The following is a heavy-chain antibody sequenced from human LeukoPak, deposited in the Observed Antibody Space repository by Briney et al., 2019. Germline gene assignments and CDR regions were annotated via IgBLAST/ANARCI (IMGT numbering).Heavy chain of an antibody. J-gene: IGHJ4*02. CDR3: ARARITMIVVDYFDY. Sequence: ASVKVSCKASGYTFTSYAMRWVRQAPGQRLEWMGWINAGNGNTKYSQKFQGRVTITRDTSASTAYMELSSLRSEDTAVYYCARARITMIVVDYFDYWGQGTLVTVSS. CDR1: GYTFTSYA. D-gene: IGHD3-22*01. CDR2: INAGNGNT. V-gene: IGHV1-3*01.